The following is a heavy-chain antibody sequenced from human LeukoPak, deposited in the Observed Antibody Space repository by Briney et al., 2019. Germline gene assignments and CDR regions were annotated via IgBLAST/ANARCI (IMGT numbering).Heavy chain of an antibody. CDR1: GGTFGNHA. V-gene: IGHV1-69*01. CDR2: IIPVFGTT. D-gene: IGHD5-24*01. J-gene: IGHJ5*02. Sequence: SVKVSCKASGGTFGNHAVTWVRQAPGQGLEWMGGIIPVFGTTNYAQKFQDRVTITADESTSTSCMELSRLRPEDTAVYYCARGVNCRDTYCPRHNWFDPWGQGSLITASS. CDR3: ARGVNCRDTYCPRHNWFDP.